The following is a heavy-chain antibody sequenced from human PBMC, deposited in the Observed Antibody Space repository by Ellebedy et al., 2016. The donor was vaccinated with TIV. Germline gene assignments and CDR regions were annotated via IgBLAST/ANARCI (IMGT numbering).Heavy chain of an antibody. CDR1: GFNLSPFA. D-gene: IGHD5-24*01. Sequence: GESLKISCTASGFNLSPFAMGWVRQTPGKGLEWVSGIYGNGGGISYSDSVKGRFTISRANSKHTLYLQLNSLRAEDTSTYYWPKDQVAGDGRWVFDMWGQGTKVTVSS. J-gene: IGHJ3*02. V-gene: IGHV3-23*01. CDR2: IYGNGGGI. CDR3: PKDQVAGDGRWVFDM.